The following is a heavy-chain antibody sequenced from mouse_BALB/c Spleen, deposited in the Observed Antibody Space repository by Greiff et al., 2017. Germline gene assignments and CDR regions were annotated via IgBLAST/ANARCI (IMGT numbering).Heavy chain of an antibody. CDR1: GFAFSSYD. J-gene: IGHJ3*01. CDR2: ISSGGGST. Sequence: DVMLVESGGGLVKPGGSLKLSCAASGFAFSSYDMSWVRQTPEKRLEWVAYISSGGGSTYYPDTVKGRFTISRDNAKNTLYLQMSSLKSEDTAMYYCARHGGYYDYDGAWFAYWGQGTLVTVSA. V-gene: IGHV5-12-1*01. D-gene: IGHD2-4*01. CDR3: ARHGGYYDYDGAWFAY.